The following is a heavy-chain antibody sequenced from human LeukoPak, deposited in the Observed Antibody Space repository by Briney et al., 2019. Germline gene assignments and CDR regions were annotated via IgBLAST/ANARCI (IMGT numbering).Heavy chain of an antibody. CDR1: GSTFSTYW. V-gene: IGHV3-74*01. J-gene: IGHJ4*02. D-gene: IGHD5-24*01. CDR3: ARVDPTGDGYNCFDS. Sequence: GGSLRLSCAASGSTFSTYWMHWVRQAPGKGLLWVARINTDGSSTLYADSVKGRFTISRDNAKSTLYLQMDSLRPEDTAVYYCARVDPTGDGYNCFDSWGQGTLVTVSS. CDR2: INTDGSST.